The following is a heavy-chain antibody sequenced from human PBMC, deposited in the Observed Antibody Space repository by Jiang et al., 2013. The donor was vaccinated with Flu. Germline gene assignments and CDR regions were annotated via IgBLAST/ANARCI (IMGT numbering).Heavy chain of an antibody. D-gene: IGHD7-27*01. J-gene: IGHJ2*01. CDR1: GDSVSSNSAA. Sequence: SQTLSLTCAISGDSVSSNSAAWNWIRQSPSRGLEWLGRTYYRSEWTFDYAVSLRGRITINPDTSKNQFSLHLNSVTPEDTAVYYCARVRYSGDFGWCFDLWGRGTLVTVSS. CDR3: ARVRYSGDFGWCFDL. V-gene: IGHV6-1*01. CDR2: TYYRSEWTF.